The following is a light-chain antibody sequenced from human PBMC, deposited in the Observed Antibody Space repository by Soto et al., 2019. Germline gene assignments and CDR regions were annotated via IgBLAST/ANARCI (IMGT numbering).Light chain of an antibody. V-gene: IGKV3-11*01. CDR3: QQRGKWLT. CDR2: DAS. J-gene: IGKJ4*01. Sequence: EIVLTQSPATLSLSPGEIAILSCRTSQSISIFLAWYQQKPGQAPRLLIYDASNRAAGVPARFSGSGSGTDFTLTISSLEPEDFAVYYCQQRGKWLTFGGGTKVEIK. CDR1: QSISIF.